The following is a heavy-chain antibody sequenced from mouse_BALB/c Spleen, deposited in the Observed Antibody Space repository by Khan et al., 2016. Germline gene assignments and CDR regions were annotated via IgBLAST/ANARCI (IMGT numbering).Heavy chain of an antibody. Sequence: QVQLKQPGAELVRPGASVKLSCKASGYTFTRYWMHWVNQRPGQGLEWIGEINPSNGRSNYNEKFKSKATLTVDKSSSTAYMQLSSLTSEDSACYYCAALAMGYWGQGTSVTVSS. CDR3: AALAMGY. CDR1: GYTFTRYW. CDR2: INPSNGRS. V-gene: IGHV1S81*02. J-gene: IGHJ4*01.